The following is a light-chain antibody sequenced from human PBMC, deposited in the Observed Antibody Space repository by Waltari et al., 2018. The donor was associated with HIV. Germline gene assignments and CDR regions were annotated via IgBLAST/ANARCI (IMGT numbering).Light chain of an antibody. CDR2: EVS. CDR1: SSDVGGYNY. CDR3: SSYTSSSTPYVV. J-gene: IGLJ2*01. V-gene: IGLV2-14*01. Sequence: QSALTQPASVSGSPGQSITISCTGTSSDVGGYNYVSWSQQHPGKAPKLMMYEVSKRPSGVSNRFSGSKSGNTASLTISGLQAEDEADYYCSSYTSSSTPYVVFGGGTKLTVL.